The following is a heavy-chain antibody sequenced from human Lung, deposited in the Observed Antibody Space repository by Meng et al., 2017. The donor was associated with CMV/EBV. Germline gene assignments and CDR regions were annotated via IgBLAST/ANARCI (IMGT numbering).Heavy chain of an antibody. Sequence: CNGSGYSFSTYWIGWVRQMPGKGLEWMGIIYPGDSDTRCNPSFQGQVTISADKSITTVYLQWISLKASDTATYYCARQAYGEAAQDYWGQGTLVTVSS. V-gene: IGHV5-51*01. CDR3: ARQAYGEAAQDY. D-gene: IGHD2-15*01. CDR2: IYPGDSDT. J-gene: IGHJ4*02. CDR1: GYSFSTYW.